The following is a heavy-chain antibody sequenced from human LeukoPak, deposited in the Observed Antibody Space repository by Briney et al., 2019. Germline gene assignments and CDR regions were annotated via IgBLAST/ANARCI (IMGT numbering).Heavy chain of an antibody. J-gene: IGHJ5*02. CDR3: AHQTSRGGYPLA. Sequence: KESGPTLVKPTQTLTLTCTFSGFSLSTSGVGVGWIRQPPGKALEWLALIYWNDDKRYSPSLKSRLTITKDTSTNQVVLTMTNMGPVDKAPYYCAHQTSRGGYPLAWGQGTLVTVSS. V-gene: IGHV2-5*01. D-gene: IGHD2-15*01. CDR2: IYWNDDK. CDR1: GFSLSTSGVG.